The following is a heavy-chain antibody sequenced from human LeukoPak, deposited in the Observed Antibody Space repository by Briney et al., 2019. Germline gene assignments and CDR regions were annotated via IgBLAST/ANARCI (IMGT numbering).Heavy chain of an antibody. J-gene: IGHJ4*02. D-gene: IGHD1-26*01. CDR3: AKDSDGGATDY. CDR2: ISWDGGST. Sequence: PGGSLRLSCAASGFTFDDYTMHWVRQAPGKGLEWVSLISWDGGSTYYADSVKGRFTISRDNSKNSLYLQMNSPRTEDTALYHCAKDSDGGATDYWGQGTLVTVSS. CDR1: GFTFDDYT. V-gene: IGHV3-43*01.